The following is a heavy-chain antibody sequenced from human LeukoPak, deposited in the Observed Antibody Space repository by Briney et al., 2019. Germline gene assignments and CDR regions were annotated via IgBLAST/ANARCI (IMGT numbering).Heavy chain of an antibody. V-gene: IGHV4-4*02. D-gene: IGHD3-22*01. CDR2: INHSGST. CDR3: ARSRPHYYDTSGYSHFYFDY. CDR1: GFTFSTYAM. Sequence: GSLRLSCAASGFTFSTYAMSWVRQSPGKGLEWIGEINHSGSTSYNPSLKSRVTISEDKSNNRFSLKLNSVTAADTAVYYCARSRPHYYDTSGYSHFYFDYWGQGTLVTVSS. J-gene: IGHJ4*02.